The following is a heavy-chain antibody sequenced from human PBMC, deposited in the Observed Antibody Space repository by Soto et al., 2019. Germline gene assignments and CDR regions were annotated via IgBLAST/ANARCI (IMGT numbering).Heavy chain of an antibody. CDR1: GGTFSSYA. CDR3: ARVQIHRGTNGVCCPLDY. J-gene: IGHJ4*02. V-gene: IGHV1-69*13. D-gene: IGHD2-8*01. Sequence: SVKVSCKASGGTFSSYAISWVRQAPGQGLEWMGGIIPIFGTANYAQKFQGRVTITADESTSTAYMELSSLRSEDTAVYYCARVQIHRGTNGVCCPLDYWGQGTLVTVSS. CDR2: IIPIFGTA.